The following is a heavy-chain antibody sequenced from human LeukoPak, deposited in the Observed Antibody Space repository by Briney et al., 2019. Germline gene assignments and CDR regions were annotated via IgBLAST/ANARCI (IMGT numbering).Heavy chain of an antibody. Sequence: GASVKVSCKASGYTFTGYYMHWVRQAPGQGLEWMGRINPNSGGTNYAQKFQGRVTMTRDTSISTAYMELSRLRSDDTAVYYCARGTGNTAMNLDYWGLGTLVTVSS. CDR1: GYTFTGYY. CDR3: ARGTGNTAMNLDY. CDR2: INPNSGGT. J-gene: IGHJ4*02. D-gene: IGHD5-18*01. V-gene: IGHV1-2*06.